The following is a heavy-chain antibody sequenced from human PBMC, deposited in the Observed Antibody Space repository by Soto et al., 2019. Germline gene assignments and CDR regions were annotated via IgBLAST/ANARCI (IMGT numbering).Heavy chain of an antibody. CDR1: GFTFSNFA. CDR3: ARDVAGKNWFDP. Sequence: QVQLVESGGGVVQPGKSRRLSCAASGFTFSNFAMHWVRQAPGKGLEWVAIISYDGNKKYYGDSVKGRFTISRDNSKKTLYLQMNSLRGDDTAVYYCARDVAGKNWFDPWGQGTQVIVSS. V-gene: IGHV3-30-3*01. J-gene: IGHJ5*02. D-gene: IGHD6-19*01. CDR2: ISYDGNKK.